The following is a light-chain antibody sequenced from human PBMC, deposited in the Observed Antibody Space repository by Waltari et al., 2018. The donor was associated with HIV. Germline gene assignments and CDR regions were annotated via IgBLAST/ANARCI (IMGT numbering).Light chain of an antibody. Sequence: QSALTQPASVSGSPGQSITLSCTGTSRDVGRYNYVSWYQHHPANAPKLMIYDVSTRPSGVSNRFSGSKSGNTASLTISGLQAEDEADYYCNSYTTSSTLHVVFGGGTKLTVL. V-gene: IGLV2-14*03. CDR2: DVS. CDR3: NSYTTSSTLHVV. CDR1: SRDVGRYNY. J-gene: IGLJ2*01.